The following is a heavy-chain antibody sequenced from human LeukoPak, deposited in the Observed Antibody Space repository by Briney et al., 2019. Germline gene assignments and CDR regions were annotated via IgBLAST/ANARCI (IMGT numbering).Heavy chain of an antibody. CDR2: IIGGGGTT. Sequence: GGSLRLSCAASGFTFSTFEMSWVRQAPGKGLEWVSAIIGGGGTTYYADSVKGRFTISRDNSMNTLYLQMNSLRADDTAVYYCAKDPDSRSQGYFDYWGQGTLVTVSS. V-gene: IGHV3-23*01. CDR1: GFTFSTFE. J-gene: IGHJ4*02. CDR3: AKDPDSRSQGYFDY. D-gene: IGHD1-26*01.